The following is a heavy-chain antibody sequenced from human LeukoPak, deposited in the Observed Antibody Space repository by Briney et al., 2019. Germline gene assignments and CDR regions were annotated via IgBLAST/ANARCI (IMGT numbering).Heavy chain of an antibody. Sequence: GGSLRLSCAASGFTLSKYAMNWVRQAPGKGLEWVSGIDGSGGRPPSADSVKGRFTISRDISKNTLYLQMNSLRAEDTAVYYCAKLHYYDSSGYYPGGDYWGQGTLVTVSS. D-gene: IGHD3-22*01. CDR1: GFTLSKYA. CDR3: AKLHYYDSSGYYPGGDY. V-gene: IGHV3-23*01. J-gene: IGHJ4*02. CDR2: IDGSGGRP.